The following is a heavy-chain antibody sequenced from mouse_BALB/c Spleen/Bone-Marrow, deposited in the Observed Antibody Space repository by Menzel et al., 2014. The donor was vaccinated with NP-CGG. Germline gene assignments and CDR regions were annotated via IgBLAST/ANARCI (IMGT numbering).Heavy chain of an antibody. D-gene: IGHD2-4*01. V-gene: IGHV1S81*02. CDR1: GYTFTSYW. J-gene: IGHJ3*01. CDR2: INPSNGRT. Sequence: VQLQQSGAELVKPGASVKLSCKASGYTFTSYWMHWVKQRPGQGLEWIGEINPSNGRTNYNEKFKSKTTLTVDKSSSTAYMQLSSLTSEDSAVYYCARWGITLAYWGQGTLVTVSA. CDR3: ARWGITLAY.